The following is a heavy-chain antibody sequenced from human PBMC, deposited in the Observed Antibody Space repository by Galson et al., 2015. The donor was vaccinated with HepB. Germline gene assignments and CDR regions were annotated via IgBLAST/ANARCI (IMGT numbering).Heavy chain of an antibody. V-gene: IGHV1-3*01. Sequence: SVKVSCKASGYTFTSYAMHWVRQAPGQRLEWMGWINAGNGNTKYSQKFQGRVTITRDTSASTAYMELSSLRSEDTAVYYCAATVTTGWYYYYMDVWGKGTTVTVSS. CDR1: GYTFTSYA. J-gene: IGHJ6*03. CDR3: AATVTTGWYYYYMDV. D-gene: IGHD4-11*01. CDR2: INAGNGNT.